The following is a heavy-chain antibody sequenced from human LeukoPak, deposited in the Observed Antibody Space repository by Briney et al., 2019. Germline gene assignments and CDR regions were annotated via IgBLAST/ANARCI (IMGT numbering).Heavy chain of an antibody. CDR3: ARAARSYYYGSGISAPSYYYGMDV. D-gene: IGHD3-10*01. V-gene: IGHV1-18*01. CDR1: GYTFTSYG. J-gene: IGHJ6*02. Sequence: ASVTVSCTASGYTFTSYGISWVRQAPGQGLEWMGWISAYNGNTNYAQKLQGRVTMTTDTSTSTAYMELRSLRSDDTAVYYCARAARSYYYGSGISAPSYYYGMDVWGQGTTVTVSS. CDR2: ISAYNGNT.